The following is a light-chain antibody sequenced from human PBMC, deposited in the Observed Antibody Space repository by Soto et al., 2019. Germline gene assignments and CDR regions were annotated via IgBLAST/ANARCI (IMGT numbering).Light chain of an antibody. CDR3: QQLSSYST. Sequence: DIQMTQSPSTLSASVGDRVTITCRASQSIDNWLAWYQQKPGKAPKLLIYAASTLETGVPSRFSGSGSGTEFTLTIKSLQPDDFATYYCQQLSSYSTFGQGTKVDIK. CDR1: QSIDNW. V-gene: IGKV1-5*01. J-gene: IGKJ1*01. CDR2: AAS.